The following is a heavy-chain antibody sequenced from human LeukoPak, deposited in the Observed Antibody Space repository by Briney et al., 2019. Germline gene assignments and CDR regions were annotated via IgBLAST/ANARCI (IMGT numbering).Heavy chain of an antibody. V-gene: IGHV1-69*04. Sequence: SVEVSCKASGGTFSSYTISWVRQAPGQGLEWMGRIIPILGLANYAQKFQGRVTITADKSTSTAYMELGSLRSEDTAVYYCARDTKDLGFDPWGQGTLVTVSS. J-gene: IGHJ5*02. CDR1: GGTFSSYT. CDR2: IIPILGLA. CDR3: ARDTKDLGFDP. D-gene: IGHD3-3*01.